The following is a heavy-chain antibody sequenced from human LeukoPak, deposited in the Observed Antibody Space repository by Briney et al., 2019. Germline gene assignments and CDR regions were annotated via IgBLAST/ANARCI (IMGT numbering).Heavy chain of an antibody. Sequence: GGSLRLSCAASGFTFSSYSMNWVRQAPGKGLEWVSSISSSSSYIYYADSVKGRFTISRDNAKNSLYLQMNSLRAEDTAVYYCARESLYDSSGYARAFDIWGQGTMVTLSS. D-gene: IGHD3-22*01. CDR3: ARESLYDSSGYARAFDI. CDR1: GFTFSSYS. CDR2: ISSSSSYI. V-gene: IGHV3-21*01. J-gene: IGHJ3*02.